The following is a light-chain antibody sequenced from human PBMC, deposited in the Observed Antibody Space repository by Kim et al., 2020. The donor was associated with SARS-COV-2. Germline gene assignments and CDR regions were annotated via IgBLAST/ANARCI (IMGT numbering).Light chain of an antibody. CDR1: ERLTGW. J-gene: IGKJ1*01. CDR2: VTS. V-gene: IGKV1-12*01. Sequence: DIQLTQSPSFVSASVGDRVTITCRASERLTGWLAWYQQKPGKAPKLLIFVTSRLQKGVPSRFSGSGSGTDFTLTIDNLQPEDFATYFCQQANSFPWTFGQGTKVDIK. CDR3: QQANSFPWT.